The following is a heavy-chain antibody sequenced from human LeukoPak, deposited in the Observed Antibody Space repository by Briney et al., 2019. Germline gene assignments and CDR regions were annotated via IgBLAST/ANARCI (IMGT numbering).Heavy chain of an antibody. CDR3: AIVRPTAWSSSSHLPYFYYFDY. CDR2: FDPEDGET. J-gene: IGHJ4*02. V-gene: IGHV1-24*01. CDR1: GYTLTELS. Sequence: AASVKVSCKVSGYTLTELSMHWVRQAPGKGLEWMGGFDPEDGETIYAQKFQGRVTMTEDTSTDTAYMELSSLRSEDTAVYYCAIVRPTAWSSSSHLPYFYYFDYWGQGTLVTVSS. D-gene: IGHD6-6*01.